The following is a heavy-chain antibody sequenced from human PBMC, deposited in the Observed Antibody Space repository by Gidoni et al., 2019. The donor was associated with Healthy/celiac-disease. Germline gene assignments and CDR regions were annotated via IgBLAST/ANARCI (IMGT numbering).Heavy chain of an antibody. CDR3: ASYPIAAAGIGGEPNWFDP. D-gene: IGHD6-13*01. V-gene: IGHV4-39*07. CDR2: IYYSGST. Sequence: QLQLQESGPGLVKPSETLSLTCTVSGGSISSSSYYWGWIRQPPGKGLEWIGSIYYSGSTYYNPSLKSRVTISVDTSKNQFSLKLSSVTAADTAVYYCASYPIAAAGIGGEPNWFDPWGQGTLVTVSS. CDR1: GGSISSSSYY. J-gene: IGHJ5*02.